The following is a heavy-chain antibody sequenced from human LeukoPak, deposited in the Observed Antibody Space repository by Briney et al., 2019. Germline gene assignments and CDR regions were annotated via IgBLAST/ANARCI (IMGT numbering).Heavy chain of an antibody. D-gene: IGHD6-6*01. CDR2: INPGNGNT. V-gene: IGHV1-3*01. Sequence: GASVKVSCKASGYTFTNYIIHWVRQAPGQRLEWMGWINPGNGNTKYSQNFQGRVTITTDTSASTAYMELRSLRSDDTAMYYCARESYVYSRSPDDAFDIWGRGTLVTVSS. CDR1: GYTFTNYI. J-gene: IGHJ3*02. CDR3: ARESYVYSRSPDDAFDI.